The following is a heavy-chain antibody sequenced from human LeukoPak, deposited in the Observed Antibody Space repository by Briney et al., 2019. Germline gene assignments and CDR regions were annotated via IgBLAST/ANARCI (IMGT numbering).Heavy chain of an antibody. CDR3: ARYLAAAGTKNAFDT. CDR1: GGSISSYY. Sequence: SETLSLTCTVSGGSISSYYWSWIRQPPGKGLEWIGYIYYSGSTNYNPSLKSRVTISVDTSKNQFSLKLSSVTAADTAVYYCARYLAAAGTKNAFDTWGQGTMVTVSS. J-gene: IGHJ3*02. CDR2: IYYSGST. V-gene: IGHV4-59*01. D-gene: IGHD6-13*01.